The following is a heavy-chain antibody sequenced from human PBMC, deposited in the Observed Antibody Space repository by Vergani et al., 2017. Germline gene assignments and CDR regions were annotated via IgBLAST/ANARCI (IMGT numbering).Heavy chain of an antibody. V-gene: IGHV3-30*04. D-gene: IGHD1-7*01. Sequence: QVQLVESGGGVVQPGRSLRLSCAASGFTFSSYAMHWVRQAPGKGLEWVAVISYDGSNKYYADSVKGRFTISRDNSKNTLYLQMNSLRAEDTAVYYCARGTQYPHACYFDYWGQGTLVTVSS. CDR2: ISYDGSNK. J-gene: IGHJ4*02. CDR1: GFTFSSYA. CDR3: ARGTQYPHACYFDY.